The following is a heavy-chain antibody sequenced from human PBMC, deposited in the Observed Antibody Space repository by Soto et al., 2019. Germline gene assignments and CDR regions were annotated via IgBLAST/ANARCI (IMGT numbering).Heavy chain of an antibody. Sequence: SETLSRTCIVARESISSSSYYCGSLCQPPGKGLEWIGSIYYSGRTYYNPSFKSRVTISIDTSKNQFSLKLSSVTATDTAVYYCARQRTTVVTQAYFDHWGQGALVTVS. D-gene: IGHD2-21*02. V-gene: IGHV4-39*01. CDR3: ARQRTTVVTQAYFDH. CDR1: RESISSSSYY. CDR2: IYYSGRT. J-gene: IGHJ4*02.